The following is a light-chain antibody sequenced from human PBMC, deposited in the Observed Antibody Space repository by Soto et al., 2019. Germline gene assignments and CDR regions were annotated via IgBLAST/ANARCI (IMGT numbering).Light chain of an antibody. CDR2: EVS. V-gene: IGLV2-23*02. J-gene: IGLJ2*01. Sequence: QSALTQPASVSGSXGXSITIXXXXXXXXXGSYNLVSWYQQHPGKAPKLMIYEVSKRPSGVSNRFSGSKSGNTASLTISGLQAEDEADYYCCSYAGSSSYVVFGGGTKLTVL. CDR3: CSYAGSSSYVV. CDR1: XXXXGSYNL.